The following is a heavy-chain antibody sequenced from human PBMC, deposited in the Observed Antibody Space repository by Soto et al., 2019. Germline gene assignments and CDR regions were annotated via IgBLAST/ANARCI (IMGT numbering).Heavy chain of an antibody. Sequence: PSETLSLTCAVSGGSISSGGYSWSWIRQPPGKGLEWIGYIYHSGSTYYNPSLKSRVTISVDRSKNQFSLKLSSVTAADTAVYYCARWGSGKTFDYWGQGTLVTVSS. J-gene: IGHJ4*02. CDR1: GGSISSGGYS. D-gene: IGHD3-16*01. CDR2: IYHSGST. V-gene: IGHV4-30-2*01. CDR3: ARWGSGKTFDY.